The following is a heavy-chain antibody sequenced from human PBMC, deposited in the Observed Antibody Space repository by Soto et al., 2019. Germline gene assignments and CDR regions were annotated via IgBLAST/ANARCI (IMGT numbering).Heavy chain of an antibody. D-gene: IGHD5-18*01. J-gene: IGHJ4*02. CDR1: GFSISTHW. Sequence: EVQLVESGGGLVQPGGSLRLSCAASGFSISTHWMHWVRQAPGKGLVWVSRIKSDGSSASYADSVKGRFTISRDSAKNTLYLQAKSLRAEDTAVYYCARGGHTSMVTEFDYWGQGTLVTVSS. V-gene: IGHV3-74*01. CDR2: IKSDGSSA. CDR3: ARGGHTSMVTEFDY.